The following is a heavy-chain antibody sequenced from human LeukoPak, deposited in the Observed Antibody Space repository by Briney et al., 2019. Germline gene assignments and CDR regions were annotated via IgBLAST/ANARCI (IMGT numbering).Heavy chain of an antibody. CDR1: GFTFSSYW. J-gene: IGHJ4*02. CDR2: IKQDGSEK. Sequence: GGSLRLSCAASGFTFSSYWMSWVRQAPGKGLEWVANIKQDGSEKYYVDSVKGRFTISRDNAKNSLYLQMNSLRAEDTAVYYCARDPMGDILTGYYTDFDYWGQGTLVTVSS. D-gene: IGHD3-9*01. V-gene: IGHV3-7*01. CDR3: ARDPMGDILTGYYTDFDY.